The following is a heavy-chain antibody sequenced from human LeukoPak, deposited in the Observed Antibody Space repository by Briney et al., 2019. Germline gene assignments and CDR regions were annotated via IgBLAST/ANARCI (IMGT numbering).Heavy chain of an antibody. CDR2: ISYDGSNK. D-gene: IGHD2-15*01. J-gene: IGHJ4*02. CDR3: AAYIVHGY. Sequence: PGRSLRLSCAASGFTFSSYAMHWVRQAPGKGLEWVAVISYDGSNKYYADSVKGRFTISRDNSKNMLYLQMNSLRAEDTAVYYCAAYIVHGYWGQGTLVTVSS. CDR1: GFTFSSYA. V-gene: IGHV3-30-3*01.